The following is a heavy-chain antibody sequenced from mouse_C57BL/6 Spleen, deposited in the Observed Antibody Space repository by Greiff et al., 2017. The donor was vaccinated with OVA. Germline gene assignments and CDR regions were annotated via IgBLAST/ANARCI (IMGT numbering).Heavy chain of an antibody. CDR2: IYPGSGST. CDR1: GYTFTSYW. V-gene: IGHV1-55*01. J-gene: IGHJ2*01. D-gene: IGHD4-1*01. Sequence: VQLQQPGAELVKPGASVKMSCKASGYTFTSYWITWVKQRPGQGLEWIGDIYPGSGSTNYNEKFKSKATLTVDTSSSTAYMQLSSLTPEDSAVYYCARRNWDGTTGFDYWGQGTTLTVSS. CDR3: ARRNWDGTTGFDY.